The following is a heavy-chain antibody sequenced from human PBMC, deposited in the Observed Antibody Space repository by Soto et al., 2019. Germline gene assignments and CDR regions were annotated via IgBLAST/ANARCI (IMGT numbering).Heavy chain of an antibody. CDR1: GFTFSSYA. CDR2: ISGSGGST. V-gene: IGHV3-23*01. J-gene: IGHJ4*02. D-gene: IGHD4-17*01. Sequence: PGGSLRLSCAASGFTFSSYAMSWVRQAPGKGLEWVSAISGSGGSTYYADSVKGRFTISRDNSKNTLYLRMNSLRAEDTAVYYCAKDRRPTVTRIDYWGQGTLVTVSS. CDR3: AKDRRPTVTRIDY.